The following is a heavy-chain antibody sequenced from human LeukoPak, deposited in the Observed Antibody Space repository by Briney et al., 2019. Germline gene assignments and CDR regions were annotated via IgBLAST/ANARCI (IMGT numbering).Heavy chain of an antibody. CDR1: GYTFTGYY. D-gene: IGHD4-17*01. J-gene: IGHJ3*02. Sequence: ASVKVSCKASGYTFTGYYMHWVRQAPGQGLEWMGWINPNSGGTNYAQKFQGRVTMTRDTSISTAYMELSRLRSDNTAAYYCARGYDYGDYVGAFDIWGQGTMVTVSS. V-gene: IGHV1-2*02. CDR2: INPNSGGT. CDR3: ARGYDYGDYVGAFDI.